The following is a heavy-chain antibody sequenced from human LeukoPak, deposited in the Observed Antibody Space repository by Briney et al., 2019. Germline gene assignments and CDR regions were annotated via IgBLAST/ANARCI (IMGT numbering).Heavy chain of an antibody. D-gene: IGHD3-22*01. CDR2: TYYRSKWYN. CDR3: AISRRGTYYYDSSGYFDY. V-gene: IGHV6-1*01. CDR1: GDSVSSNSAA. Sequence: SQTLSLTCAISGDSVSSNSAAWNWIRQSPSRGLEWLVRTYYRSKWYNDYAVSVKSRITINPDTSKNQFSLKLSSVTAADTAVYYCAISRRGTYYYDSSGYFDYWGQGTLVTVSS. J-gene: IGHJ4*02.